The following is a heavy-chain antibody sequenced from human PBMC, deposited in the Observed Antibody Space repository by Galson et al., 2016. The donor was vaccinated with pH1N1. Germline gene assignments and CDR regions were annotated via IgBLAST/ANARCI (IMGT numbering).Heavy chain of an antibody. Sequence: TLSLTCTVSGGSISSGSYYWSWIRQPAGKGLEWIGYIYTSGSTNYNPSLKSRVTISVEPSKNQCSLKLSSVTAADTALYYCARANYGVYVGWFDPWGQGTLVIVSS. CDR2: IYTSGST. D-gene: IGHD4-17*01. V-gene: IGHV4-61*09. J-gene: IGHJ5*02. CDR1: GGSISSGSYY. CDR3: ARANYGVYVGWFDP.